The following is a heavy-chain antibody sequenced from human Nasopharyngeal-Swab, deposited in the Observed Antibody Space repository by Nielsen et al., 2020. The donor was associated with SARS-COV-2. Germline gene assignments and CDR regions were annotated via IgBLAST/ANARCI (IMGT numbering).Heavy chain of an antibody. J-gene: IGHJ5*02. CDR3: ARGPSPYSSSWYDWFDP. CDR2: INTNTGNP. CDR1: GYTFTSYA. V-gene: IGHV7-4-1*02. Sequence: ASVKASCKASGYTFTSYAMNWVRQAPAQGLEWMGWINTNTGNPTYAQGFTGRFVFSLDTSVSTAYLQISSLKAEDTAVYYCARGPSPYSSSWYDWFDPWGQGTLVTVSS. D-gene: IGHD6-13*01.